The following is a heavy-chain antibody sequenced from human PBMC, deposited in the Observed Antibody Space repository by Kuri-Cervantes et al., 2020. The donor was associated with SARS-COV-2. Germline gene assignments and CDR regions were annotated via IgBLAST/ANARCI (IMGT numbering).Heavy chain of an antibody. Sequence: GGSLRLSCEASGFTFSSYWMHWVRQAPGKGLVWVSRINSDGSSTSYADSVKGRFTISRDNAKNTLYLQMNSLRAEDTAVYYCARDPNDWAFDIWGQGTMVTVSS. CDR1: GFTFSSYW. CDR3: ARDPNDWAFDI. CDR2: INSDGSST. D-gene: IGHD1-1*01. V-gene: IGHV3-74*01. J-gene: IGHJ3*02.